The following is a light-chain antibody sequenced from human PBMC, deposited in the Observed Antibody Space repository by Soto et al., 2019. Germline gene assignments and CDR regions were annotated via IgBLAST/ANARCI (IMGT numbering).Light chain of an antibody. CDR2: NVN. Sequence: QSALTQPRSVSGSPGQSVSISCTGTSSDVGSYDCVSWYQQHPGTVPKPMIYNVNTQPSGVPDRFSGSKSGTSATLGITGLQTGDEADYYCGTWDSSLSAGLYVFGTGTKVTVL. CDR3: GTWDSSLSAGLYV. J-gene: IGLJ1*01. CDR1: SSDVGSYDC. V-gene: IGLV2-11*01.